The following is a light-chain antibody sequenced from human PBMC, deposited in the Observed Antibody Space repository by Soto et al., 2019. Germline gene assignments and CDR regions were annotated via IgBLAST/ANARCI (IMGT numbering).Light chain of an antibody. CDR2: AAS. J-gene: IGKJ4*01. CDR1: QTISNF. CDR3: QQSYSTPLT. Sequence: DIQMTQSPSSLSASVGDRVTITCRASQTISNFLNWYQQKPGKAPNLLIYAASSLQSGVPARFSGSGSGTDFTLIISSLQPEDFATYYCQQSYSTPLTFGGGTKVDIK. V-gene: IGKV1-39*01.